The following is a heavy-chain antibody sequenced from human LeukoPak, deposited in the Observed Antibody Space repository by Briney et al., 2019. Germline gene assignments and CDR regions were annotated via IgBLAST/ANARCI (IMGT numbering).Heavy chain of an antibody. V-gene: IGHV3-7*04. CDR3: ARGKYYFDY. CDR2: IKEDGSQK. J-gene: IGHJ4*02. CDR1: GFTFSSYW. Sequence: GGSLRLSCAASGFTFSSYWMSWVRQAPGKGLEWVVNIKEDGSQKYYMDSVKGRFTISRDNAKNSLYLQMNSLRAEDTAVYYCARGKYYFDYWGQGTLVTVSS.